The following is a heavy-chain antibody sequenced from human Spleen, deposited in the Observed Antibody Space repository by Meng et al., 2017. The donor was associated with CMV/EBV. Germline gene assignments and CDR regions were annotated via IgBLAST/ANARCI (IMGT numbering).Heavy chain of an antibody. CDR3: ATGSGDFDH. V-gene: IGHV4-4*07. D-gene: IGHD1-26*01. CDR2: VYINDNT. CDR1: GGYIKNWY. Sequence: VHLQESGPGMVKPSGTLFPSCTVTGGYIKNWYWSWIRQPAGKKLEWIGRVYINDNTNYNPSLKSRVTMSVDTSTSQFSLKLTSVTAADTAVYYCATGSGDFDHWGQGTLVTVSS. J-gene: IGHJ4*02.